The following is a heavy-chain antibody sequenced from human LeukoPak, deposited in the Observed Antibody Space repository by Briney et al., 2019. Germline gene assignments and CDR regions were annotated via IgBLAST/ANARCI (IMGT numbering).Heavy chain of an antibody. V-gene: IGHV3-48*02. D-gene: IGHD6-13*01. J-gene: IGHJ1*01. CDR2: ISSSSSTI. Sequence: GGSLRLSCAASGFTFSSYSMNWVRQAPGKGLEWVSYISSSSSTIYYADSVKGRFTISRDNAKNSLYVQMNSLRDEDTAVYYCARAAPYSSSFKYFQHWGQSTLVTVPP. CDR3: ARAAPYSSSFKYFQH. CDR1: GFTFSSYS.